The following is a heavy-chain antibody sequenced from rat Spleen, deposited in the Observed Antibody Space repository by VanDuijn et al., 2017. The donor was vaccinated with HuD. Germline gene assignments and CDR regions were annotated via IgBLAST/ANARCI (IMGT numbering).Heavy chain of an antibody. V-gene: IGHV2-30*01. CDR3: ARNPWGGAPYY. CDR2: IWTGGST. J-gene: IGHJ2*01. Sequence: QVQLKESGPGLVQPSQTLSLTCTVSGFSLTSYNVHWVRQPTGKGLEWMGIIWTGGSTDYNSALKSRLSISRDTSKSQVFLKMDSLQPEDTGTYYCARNPWGGAPYYWGQGVMVTVSS. CDR1: GFSLTSYN. D-gene: IGHD3-4*01.